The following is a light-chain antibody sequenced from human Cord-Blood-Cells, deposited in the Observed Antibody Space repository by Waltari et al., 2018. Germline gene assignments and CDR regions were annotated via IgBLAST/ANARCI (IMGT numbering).Light chain of an antibody. CDR2: DVS. V-gene: IGLV2-14*01. J-gene: IGLJ2*01. CDR1: SSDVGGYNY. Sequence: QSALTQPASVSGSPGQSITISCTGTSSDVGGYNYVSWYQPHPGKAPKLMLYDVSNRPSGVSNRCPGSKSGNTAALTISGLQAEDEADYYCSSYTSSSTVVFGGGTKLTVL. CDR3: SSYTSSSTVV.